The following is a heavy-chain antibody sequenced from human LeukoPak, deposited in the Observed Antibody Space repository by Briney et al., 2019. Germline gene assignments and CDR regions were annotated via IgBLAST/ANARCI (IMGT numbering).Heavy chain of an antibody. Sequence: PGGSLRLSCAASGFTFSSYWMSWVRQAPGKGLEWVANIKQDGSEKYYVDSVKGRFTISRDNAKNSLYLQMNSLRAEDTAVYYCARDLSLYSSDGGVDYWGQGTLVTVSS. V-gene: IGHV3-7*01. CDR3: ARDLSLYSSDGGVDY. CDR2: IKQDGSEK. D-gene: IGHD6-19*01. J-gene: IGHJ4*02. CDR1: GFTFSSYW.